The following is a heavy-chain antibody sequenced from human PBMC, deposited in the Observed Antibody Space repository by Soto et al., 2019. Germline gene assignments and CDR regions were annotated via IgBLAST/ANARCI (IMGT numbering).Heavy chain of an antibody. CDR1: GFTFSSYG. J-gene: IGHJ4*02. Sequence: GGSLRLSCAASGFTFSSYGMHWVRQAPGKGLEWVAVISYDGSNKYYADSVKGRFTISRDNSKNTLYLQMNSLRAEDTAVYYCAKDPNYDILTGYLYYWGQGTLVTV. CDR3: AKDPNYDILTGYLYY. CDR2: ISYDGSNK. D-gene: IGHD3-9*01. V-gene: IGHV3-30*18.